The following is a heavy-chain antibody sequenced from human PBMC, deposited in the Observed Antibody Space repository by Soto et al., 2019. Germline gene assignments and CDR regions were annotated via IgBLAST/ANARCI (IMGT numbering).Heavy chain of an antibody. D-gene: IGHD3-10*01. V-gene: IGHV1-69*18. CDR1: GDTFSGYP. J-gene: IGHJ4*02. CDR2: IIPVFGTT. CDR3: ARDGGFGELKY. Sequence: QVQLVQSGAELKKPGSSVKVSCKASGDTFSGYPINWVRQAPGDGLEWMGRIIPVFGTTNDAQRVAGRVTFTADESTNTAYIELRGLLSEDTAVYNCARDGGFGELKYWGPGTLVTVSS.